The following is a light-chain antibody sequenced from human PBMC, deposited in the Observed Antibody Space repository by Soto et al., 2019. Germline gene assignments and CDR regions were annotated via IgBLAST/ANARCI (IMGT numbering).Light chain of an antibody. CDR2: DNN. V-gene: IGLV1-51*01. J-gene: IGLJ2*01. CDR1: SSNIGNHY. CDR3: ATWDSSLSAGV. Sequence: QSVLTQPPSVSAAPGQKVTISCSGSSSNIGNHYVSWYQHLPGTAPRLLIYDNNNRPSGIPDRFSASKSGTSATLGISGLQTGDEADYYCATWDSSLSAGVFGGGTKLTVL.